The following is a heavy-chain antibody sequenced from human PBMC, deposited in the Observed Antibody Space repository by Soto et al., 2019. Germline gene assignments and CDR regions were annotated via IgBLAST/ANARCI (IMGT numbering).Heavy chain of an antibody. D-gene: IGHD1-26*01. Sequence: PSETLSLTCTVAGGSSSSYDGSWIRQPPGKGLEWIGYIYYSGSTNYNPSLKSRVTISVDTSKNQFSLKLSSVTAADTAVYYCAREDLVGATTYWGQGTLVTVSS. J-gene: IGHJ4*02. CDR1: GGSSSSYD. V-gene: IGHV4-59*01. CDR3: AREDLVGATTY. CDR2: IYYSGST.